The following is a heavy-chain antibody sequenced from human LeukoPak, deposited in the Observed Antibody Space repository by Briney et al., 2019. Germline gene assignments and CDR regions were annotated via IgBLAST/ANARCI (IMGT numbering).Heavy chain of an antibody. J-gene: IGHJ4*02. CDR3: ARWATSDFSEVLGYYFDY. V-gene: IGHV1-2*02. D-gene: IGHD2-15*01. Sequence: AASVKVSCKASGYTFTGYYMHWVRQAPGQGHEWMGWINPNSGGTNYAQKFQGRVTMTRDTSISTAYMELSRLRSDDTAVYYCARWATSDFSEVLGYYFDYWGQGTLVTVSS. CDR2: INPNSGGT. CDR1: GYTFTGYY.